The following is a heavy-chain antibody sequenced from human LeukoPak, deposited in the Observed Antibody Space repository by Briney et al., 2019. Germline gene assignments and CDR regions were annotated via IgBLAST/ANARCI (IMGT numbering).Heavy chain of an antibody. V-gene: IGHV3-23*01. J-gene: IGHJ4*02. Sequence: PGGSLRLSCAASGFTFGSYAMSWVRQAPAKGLEWVSTTVGGGSDTYYADSVKGRFTISRDNSKNTLYLQMDSLGAEATAVYYCAKGGASGRRYFFDYWGQGTLVSVSS. CDR3: AKGGASGRRYFFDY. CDR2: TVGGGSDT. CDR1: GFTFGSYA. D-gene: IGHD1-1*01.